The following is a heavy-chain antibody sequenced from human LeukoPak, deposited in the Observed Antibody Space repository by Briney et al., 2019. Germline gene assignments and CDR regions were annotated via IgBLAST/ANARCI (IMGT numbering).Heavy chain of an antibody. V-gene: IGHV1-69*05. CDR3: ASEEAAAALPFGY. CDR1: GGTFSSYA. D-gene: IGHD6-13*01. CDR2: IIPIFGTA. Sequence: ASVKVSCKASGGTFSSYAISWVRQAPGQGPEWMGRIIPIFGTANSAQKFQGRVTITTDESTSTAYMELSSLRSEDTAVYYCASEEAAAALPFGYWGQGTLVTVSS. J-gene: IGHJ4*02.